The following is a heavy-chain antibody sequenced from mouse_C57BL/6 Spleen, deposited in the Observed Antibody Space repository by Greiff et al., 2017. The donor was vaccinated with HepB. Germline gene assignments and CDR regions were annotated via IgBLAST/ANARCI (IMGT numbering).Heavy chain of an antibody. CDR3: ARGRDFFDV. J-gene: IGHJ1*03. CDR2: IYPGDGDT. CDR1: GYAFSSSW. V-gene: IGHV1-82*01. Sequence: VQLQESGPELVKPGASVKISCKASGYAFSSSWMNWVKQRPGKGLEWIGRIYPGDGDTNYNGKFKGKATLTADKSSSTAYMQLSSLTSEDSAVYFCARGRDFFDVWGTGTTVTVSS.